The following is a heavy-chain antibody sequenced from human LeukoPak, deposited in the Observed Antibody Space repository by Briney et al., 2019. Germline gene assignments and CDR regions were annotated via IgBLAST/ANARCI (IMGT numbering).Heavy chain of an antibody. D-gene: IGHD1-26*01. CDR1: DGSISSSSYY. CDR2: IYYSGST. Sequence: SETLSLTCTVSDGSISSSSYYWGWIRQPPGKGLEWIGSIYYSGSTYYNPSLKSRVTMSVDTSKNQFSVRVSSVTAADTAVYYCARHIVGATMRIDYWGQGTLVTVSS. CDR3: ARHIVGATMRIDY. V-gene: IGHV4-39*01. J-gene: IGHJ4*02.